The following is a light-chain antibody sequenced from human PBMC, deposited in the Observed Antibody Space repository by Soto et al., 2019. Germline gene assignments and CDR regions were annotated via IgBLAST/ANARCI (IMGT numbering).Light chain of an antibody. Sequence: SVLNQPASVYGSPGRSITISCTETSSDVGSYNLVSWYQQHPGKAPKPMIYEGSKRPSGVSNRFSGSKSGNTASLTISGLQAEDEADYFCCSYAGSATFVFGTGTKVTVL. CDR2: EGS. J-gene: IGLJ1*01. CDR1: SSDVGSYNL. CDR3: CSYAGSATFV. V-gene: IGLV2-23*03.